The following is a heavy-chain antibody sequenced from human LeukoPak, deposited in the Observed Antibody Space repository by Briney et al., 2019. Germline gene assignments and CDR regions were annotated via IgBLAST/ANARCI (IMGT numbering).Heavy chain of an antibody. Sequence: GASVKVSCKASGYTFTNYGITWVRQAPGQGLEWMGWISPNNGDTNYAQKFQGRVIMTTDTSTSTAYMEVRTLRSDDTAVYYCARDLRGSTPVGSWGQGTLVTVSS. D-gene: IGHD3-16*01. CDR2: ISPNNGDT. CDR1: GYTFTNYG. CDR3: ARDLRGSTPVGS. J-gene: IGHJ5*01. V-gene: IGHV1-18*01.